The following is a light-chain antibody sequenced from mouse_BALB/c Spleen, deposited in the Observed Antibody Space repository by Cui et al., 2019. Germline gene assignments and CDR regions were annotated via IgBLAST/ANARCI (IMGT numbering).Light chain of an antibody. J-gene: IGKJ5*01. Sequence: QIVLTQSPAIMSASPGEKVTLTCSASSSVSSSYLYWYQQKPGSSPKLWIYSTSNLASGVPARFSGRGSGTSYSLTISSMEAEDAASYFCHQWSSYPLTFGAGTKLELK. CDR2: STS. V-gene: IGKV4-79*01. CDR3: HQWSSYPLT. CDR1: SSVSSSY.